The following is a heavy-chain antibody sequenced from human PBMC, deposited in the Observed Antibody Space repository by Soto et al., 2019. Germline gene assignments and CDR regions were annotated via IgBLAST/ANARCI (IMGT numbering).Heavy chain of an antibody. CDR1: GFMFTRSA. CDR3: AAVPVLRFLKWLPAYFDY. CDR2: LVVGSGNT. V-gene: IGHV1-58*01. D-gene: IGHD3-3*01. Sequence: SVKVSCKTSGFMFTRSAVQWVRQARGQRLEWIGWLVVGSGNTHYAQHFQERVTLTRDMSTGTAYMELSSLRSEDTAVYYCAAVPVLRFLKWLPAYFDYWGQGTLVTVSS. J-gene: IGHJ4*02.